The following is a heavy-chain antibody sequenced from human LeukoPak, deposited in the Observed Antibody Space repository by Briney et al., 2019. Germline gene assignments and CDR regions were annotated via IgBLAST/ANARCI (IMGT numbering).Heavy chain of an antibody. D-gene: IGHD6-19*01. CDR2: IYYSGST. J-gene: IGHJ6*03. V-gene: IGHV4-59*01. Sequence: PSETLSLTCTVSGGSISSYYWSWIRQPPGKGLEWIGYIYYSGSTNYNPSLKSRVTISVDTSKNQFSLKLSSVTAADTAVYYCARMYSSGPTKESYYYYYMDVWGKGTTVTISS. CDR3: ARMYSSGPTKESYYYYYMDV. CDR1: GGSISSYY.